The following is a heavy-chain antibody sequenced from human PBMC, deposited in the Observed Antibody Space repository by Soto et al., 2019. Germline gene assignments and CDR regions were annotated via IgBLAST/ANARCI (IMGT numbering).Heavy chain of an antibody. CDR3: ARRYGGGFDY. CDR2: IYSSGST. V-gene: IGHV4-59*08. J-gene: IGHJ4*02. D-gene: IGHD3-10*01. CDR1: GGSISSYY. Sequence: QVQLLESGPGLVKPSETLSLTCTVSGGSISSYYWSWIRQPPGKGLEWIGYIYSSGSTNYNPSLKSRFTISVDTSKNPFSLKLSSVTAADTAVYYCARRYGGGFDYWGQGTLVTVSS.